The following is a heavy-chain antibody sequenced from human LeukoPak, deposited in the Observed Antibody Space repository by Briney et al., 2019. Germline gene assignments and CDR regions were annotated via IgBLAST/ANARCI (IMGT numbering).Heavy chain of an antibody. CDR1: GFTFSSYE. D-gene: IGHD3-22*01. Sequence: GGSLRLPCAASGFTFSSYEMNWVRQAPGKGLEWVSYISSSGSTIYYADSVKGRFTISRDNAKNSLYLQMNSLRAEDTAVYYCARSNYYDSSGHLTQYFQHWGQGTLVTVSS. V-gene: IGHV3-48*03. J-gene: IGHJ1*01. CDR3: ARSNYYDSSGHLTQYFQH. CDR2: ISSSGSTI.